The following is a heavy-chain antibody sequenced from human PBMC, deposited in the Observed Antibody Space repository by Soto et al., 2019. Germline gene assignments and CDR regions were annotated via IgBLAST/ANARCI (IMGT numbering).Heavy chain of an antibody. Sequence: QVQLQESGPGLVKPSETLSLTCTVSGGSISSYYWSWIRQPPGKGLEWIGYIYYSGSTNYNPSLTGRATISVDTSKNQFSLKLSSVTAADTAVYYCARESGSGWPRPVDYWGQGTLVTVSS. V-gene: IGHV4-59*01. CDR1: GGSISSYY. D-gene: IGHD6-19*01. CDR3: ARESGSGWPRPVDY. J-gene: IGHJ4*02. CDR2: IYYSGST.